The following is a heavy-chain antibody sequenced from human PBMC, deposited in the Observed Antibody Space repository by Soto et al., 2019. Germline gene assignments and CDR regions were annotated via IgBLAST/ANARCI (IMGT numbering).Heavy chain of an antibody. V-gene: IGHV3-23*01. J-gene: IGHJ6*02. CDR2: INADGDTT. Sequence: EVHLLESGGGLVQPGGSLRLSCAASGFTFSNYAMSWVRQSPGKGLEWVSTINADGDTTYHADSVKGRFTISRDNSKNTLYLQMNSLGAEDTAVYYFAKSLSAAVNYGIDVWGQGTTVTVSS. CDR1: GFTFSNYA. CDR3: AKSLSAAVNYGIDV. D-gene: IGHD6-13*01.